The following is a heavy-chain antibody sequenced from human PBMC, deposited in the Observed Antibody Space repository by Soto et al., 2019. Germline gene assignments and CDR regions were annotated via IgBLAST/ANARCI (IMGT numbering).Heavy chain of an antibody. CDR1: GFTFSSYA. D-gene: IGHD2-15*01. J-gene: IGHJ4*02. CDR2: ISGSGGST. CDR3: AKELSLSVVVVAASLTFDY. Sequence: EVQLLESGGGLVQPGGSLRLSCAASGFTFSSYAMSWVRQAPGKGLEWVSAISGSGGSTYYADSVKGRFTISRDNSKNTLYPQMNSLRAEDTAVYYCAKELSLSVVVVAASLTFDYWGQGTLVTVSS. V-gene: IGHV3-23*01.